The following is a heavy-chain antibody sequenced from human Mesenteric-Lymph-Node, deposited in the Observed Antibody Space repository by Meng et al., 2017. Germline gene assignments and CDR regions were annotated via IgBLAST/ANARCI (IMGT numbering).Heavy chain of an antibody. CDR3: AREFLSYYDSSGYSRGAFDI. CDR2: IYYSGST. CDR1: GGSISSSSYY. J-gene: IGHJ3*02. V-gene: IGHV4-39*07. D-gene: IGHD3-22*01. Sequence: SETLSLTCTVSGGSISSSSYYWGWIRQPPGKGLEWIGSIYYSGSTYYNPSLKSRVTISVDTSKNQFSLKLSSVTAADTAVYYCAREFLSYYDSSGYSRGAFDIWGQGTMVTV.